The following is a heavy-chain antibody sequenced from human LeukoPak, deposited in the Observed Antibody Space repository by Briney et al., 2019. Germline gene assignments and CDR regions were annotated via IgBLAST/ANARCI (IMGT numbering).Heavy chain of an antibody. CDR3: ARDFSRVSEY. CDR1: GFTFSIYS. D-gene: IGHD6-13*01. J-gene: IGHJ4*02. Sequence: GGSLRLSCAASGFTFSIYSMNWVRQAPGKGLEWVSSISSDSTYIYYADSVKGRFTISRDNAKNSLFLQMNSLRAEDTALYYCARDFSRVSEYWGQGTQVTVSS. V-gene: IGHV3-21*01. CDR2: ISSDSTYI.